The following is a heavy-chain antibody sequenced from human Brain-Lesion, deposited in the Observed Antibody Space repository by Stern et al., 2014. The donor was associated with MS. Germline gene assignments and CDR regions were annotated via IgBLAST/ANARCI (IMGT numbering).Heavy chain of an antibody. CDR2: SDHSGST. Sequence: KESGPGLVKPSGTLSLTCAVSGGSISSSNWWSWVRQSPGKGLEWIGESDHSGSTIYNPSLKSRVTVSVDKSKNRFSLTLRSVTAADTAVYFCARFPASRPHVFDSWGQGTLVTVSS. CDR3: ARFPASRPHVFDS. D-gene: IGHD6-13*01. CDR1: GGSISSSNW. J-gene: IGHJ4*02. V-gene: IGHV4-4*02.